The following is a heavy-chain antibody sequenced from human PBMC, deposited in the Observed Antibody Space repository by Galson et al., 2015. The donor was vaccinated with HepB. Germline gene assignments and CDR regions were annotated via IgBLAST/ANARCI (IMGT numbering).Heavy chain of an antibody. J-gene: IGHJ4*02. Sequence: QSGAEVKKPGESLKISCKGSGYSFSHYWVAWVRQMPGKGLEWMGIIYPADSNVRYSPSFQAQVTISADKSISTAYLQWSSLRASDTAMYYCARGGFSSSWYLDHWGQGTLVTVSS. V-gene: IGHV5-51*01. D-gene: IGHD6-13*01. CDR3: ARGGFSSSWYLDH. CDR1: GYSFSHYW. CDR2: IYPADSNV.